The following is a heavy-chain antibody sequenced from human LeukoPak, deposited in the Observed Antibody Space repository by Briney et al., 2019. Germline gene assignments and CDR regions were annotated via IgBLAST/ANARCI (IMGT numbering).Heavy chain of an antibody. D-gene: IGHD6-13*01. CDR1: GFTFSSYE. J-gene: IGHJ4*02. CDR3: ARDWGAGTVDY. CDR2: ISSSGSTI. V-gene: IGHV3-48*03. Sequence: SGGSLRLSCAASGFTFSSYEMNWVRQAPGKGLEWVSYISSSGSTIHYADSVKGRFTISRDNAKNSLYLQMNSLRAEDTAVYYCARDWGAGTVDYWGQGTLVTVSS.